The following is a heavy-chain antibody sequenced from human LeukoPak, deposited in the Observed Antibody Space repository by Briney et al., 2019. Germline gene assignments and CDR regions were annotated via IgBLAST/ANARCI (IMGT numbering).Heavy chain of an antibody. D-gene: IGHD2-2*01. V-gene: IGHV4-59*01. CDR1: GDSISSYY. CDR3: ARDWTSGLSMYCSSTSCQGWFDP. CDR2: IYYSGST. Sequence: SETLSRACTVSGDSISSYYWSWIRQPPGKGLEWIGYIYYSGSTNYNPSLKSRVTISVDTSKNQFSLKLSSVTAADAAVYYCARDWTSGLSMYCSSTSCQGWFDPWGQGTLVTVSS. J-gene: IGHJ5*02.